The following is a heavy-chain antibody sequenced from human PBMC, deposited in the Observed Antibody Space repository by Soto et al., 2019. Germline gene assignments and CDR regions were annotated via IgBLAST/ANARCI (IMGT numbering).Heavy chain of an antibody. Sequence: EVWLLESGGGLVQPGGSLTLSCATSGFTFNNCSMSWVRQAPGKGLEWVSSINRGGGPYYADSVKGRFTISRDNSKNMLYLRMNSLRADDTAVYFCARADGPLPVTLLGFWGQGTLVTVSS. CDR1: GFTFNNCS. J-gene: IGHJ4*02. D-gene: IGHD5-18*01. CDR3: ARADGPLPVTLLGF. V-gene: IGHV3-23*01. CDR2: INRGGGP.